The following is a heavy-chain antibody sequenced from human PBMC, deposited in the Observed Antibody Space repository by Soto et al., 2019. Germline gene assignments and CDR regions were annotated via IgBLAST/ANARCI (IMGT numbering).Heavy chain of an antibody. CDR2: VSTSGNV. Sequence: TLSLTCTVSGGSLTKYYWSWIRQPAGKGLEWIGRVSTSGNVVSKASLRSRLTMSVDTSKNQFSLRLTSVTAADTAVYYCARDNNDFWSLYPLAFDYWGQGALVTVSS. V-gene: IGHV4-4*07. D-gene: IGHD3-3*01. J-gene: IGHJ4*02. CDR3: ARDNNDFWSLYPLAFDY. CDR1: GGSLTKYY.